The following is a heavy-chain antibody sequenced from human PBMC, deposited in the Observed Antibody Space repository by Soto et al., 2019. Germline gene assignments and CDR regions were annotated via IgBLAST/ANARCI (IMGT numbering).Heavy chain of an antibody. CDR3: ARDHLTPDDILTGYYISWFDP. CDR1: GGSLSSGDYY. D-gene: IGHD3-9*01. Sequence: SETLSLTCTVSGGSLSSGDYYWSWIRQHPGKGLDWIGYIYYSGSTYYNPSLKRRFTISVDTSKNQFSLKLSSVTAADTALYYCARDHLTPDDILTGYYISWFDPWGQGTQVTVSS. V-gene: IGHV4-30-4*01. CDR2: IYYSGST. J-gene: IGHJ5*02.